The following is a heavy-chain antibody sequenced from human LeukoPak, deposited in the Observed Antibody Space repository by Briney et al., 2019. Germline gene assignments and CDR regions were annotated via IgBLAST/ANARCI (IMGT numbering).Heavy chain of an antibody. J-gene: IGHJ4*02. CDR2: IAYDGSSP. Sequence: GSSLRLSCAASGFTLSSHATHWVRQARAEGLEWVAAIAYDGSSPHYGDSVKGRFIISRDNSKSALYLQMNSLRVEDTGIYYCARVGGSNWHPLDYWGQGTLVTVSS. CDR1: GFTLSSHA. V-gene: IGHV3-30-3*01. D-gene: IGHD6-13*01. CDR3: ARVGGSNWHPLDY.